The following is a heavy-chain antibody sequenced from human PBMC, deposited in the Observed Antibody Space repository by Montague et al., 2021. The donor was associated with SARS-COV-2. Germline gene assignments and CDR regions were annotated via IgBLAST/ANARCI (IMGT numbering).Heavy chain of an antibody. V-gene: IGHV4-38-2*02. CDR1: GYSISSGYY. CDR3: ARDDYTPGDYYYYYGMDV. Sequence: SETRSLTCTVSGYSISSGYYWGWIRQPPGKGLEWIGSIYHSGSTYYNPXXKSRVTISVDTSKNQFSLKLSSLTAADTAVYYCARDDYTPGDYYYYYGMDVWGRGTTVTVSS. D-gene: IGHD4-11*01. CDR2: IYHSGST. J-gene: IGHJ6*02.